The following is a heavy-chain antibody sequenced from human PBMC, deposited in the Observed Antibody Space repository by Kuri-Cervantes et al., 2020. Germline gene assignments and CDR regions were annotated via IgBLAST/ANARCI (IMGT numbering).Heavy chain of an antibody. CDR1: GYSISSGYY. CDR3: AREPLVANLYASGSF. J-gene: IGHJ4*02. CDR2: IYHSGST. Sequence: GSLRLSCAVSGYSISSGYYWGWIRQPPGKGLEWIGSIYHSGSTYYNLSLKSRVTISVDTSKNQFSLKLTSVTPADTAVYYCAREPLVANLYASGSFWGQGDLVTVSS. V-gene: IGHV4-38-2*02. D-gene: IGHD3-10*01.